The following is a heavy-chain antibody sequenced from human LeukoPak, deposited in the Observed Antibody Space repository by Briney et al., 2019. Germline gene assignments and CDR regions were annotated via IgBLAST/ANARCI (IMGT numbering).Heavy chain of an antibody. CDR2: IYHSGST. CDR1: VGSISSSNW. V-gene: IGHV4-4*01. CDR3: ATLYENWFDP. Sequence: PSGTLSVTCAVSVGSISSSNWWSWVRKPPGKGLEWIGEIYHSGSTNYNPSLKSRVTISVDKSKNQCSLKLSSVPAWDTAVYCCATLYENWFDPWGQGTLVTVSS. J-gene: IGHJ5*02. D-gene: IGHD5/OR15-5a*01.